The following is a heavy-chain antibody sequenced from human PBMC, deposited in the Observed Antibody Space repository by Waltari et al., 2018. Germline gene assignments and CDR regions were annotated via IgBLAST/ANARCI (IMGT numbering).Heavy chain of an antibody. D-gene: IGHD5-12*01. CDR1: GFTVSNNY. CDR3: GNIGAFDI. Sequence: EVQLVESGGGLIQPGGSLRISCAASGFTVSNNYITWVRQAPGKGLEWVSVSYRGSGKYYADSVRGRLTSTRDKGKNTVYLQMNSLRAEDTAVYYCGNIGAFDIWGQGTMVTVSS. V-gene: IGHV3-53*01. CDR2: SYRGSGK. J-gene: IGHJ3*02.